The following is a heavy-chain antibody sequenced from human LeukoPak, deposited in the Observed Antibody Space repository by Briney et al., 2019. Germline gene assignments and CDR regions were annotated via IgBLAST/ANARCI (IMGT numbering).Heavy chain of an antibody. J-gene: IGHJ4*02. CDR1: GDSVSSNSAG. V-gene: IGHV6-1*01. Sequence: SQTLSLTCAISGDSVSSNSAGWHWIRQSPSRGLEWPGRTYYGSKWHNDYAVSVQSRIAIKSDTSKNQFSLQLTSVTPEDTSVYYCAREGDYGRLDSWGQGTLVIVSS. D-gene: IGHD4/OR15-4a*01. CDR3: AREGDYGRLDS. CDR2: TYYGSKWHN.